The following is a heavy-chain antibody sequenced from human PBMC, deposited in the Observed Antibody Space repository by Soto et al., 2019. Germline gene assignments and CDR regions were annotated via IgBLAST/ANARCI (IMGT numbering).Heavy chain of an antibody. CDR1: GGYIGGGDYY. Sequence: LPRTVSGGYIGGGDYYRIRIQKPPEKGLEWIGYIYYSGSTYYHPSLKSRVTISRHTYMYQISLKLSSATAAATAVYYWARGYHYGMDVRGQ. CDR2: IYYSGST. J-gene: IGHJ6*02. V-gene: IGHV4-30-4*08. CDR3: ARGYHYGMDV. D-gene: IGHD5-18*01.